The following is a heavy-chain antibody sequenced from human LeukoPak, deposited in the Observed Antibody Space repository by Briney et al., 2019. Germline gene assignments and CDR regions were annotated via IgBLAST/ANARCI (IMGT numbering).Heavy chain of an antibody. CDR2: IRSEAYSGTT. Sequence: GESLRLSRSVSGFTFRDYTVSWFRQAPGKGLEWVGLIRSEAYSGTTEYATSVKDRFTISRDDSKSLAYLHMNSLKTEDTAVYYCTDSSGYLLPDYWGQGTLVTVSS. V-gene: IGHV3-49*03. J-gene: IGHJ4*02. D-gene: IGHD3-22*01. CDR1: GFTFRDYT. CDR3: TDSSGYLLPDY.